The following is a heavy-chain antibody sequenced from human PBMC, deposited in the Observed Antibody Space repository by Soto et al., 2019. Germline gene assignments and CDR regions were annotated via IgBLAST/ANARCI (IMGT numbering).Heavy chain of an antibody. Sequence: ASVKVSCKASGYTFTGHYMHWVRQAPGQGLEWMGWINPNSGGTNYAQKFQGRVTMTRDTSISTAYMELSRLRSDDTAVYYCSRDIWGWQVGNYFDYWGQGTLVTVSS. CDR2: INPNSGGT. CDR3: SRDIWGWQVGNYFDY. J-gene: IGHJ4*02. V-gene: IGHV1-2*02. CDR1: GYTFTGHY. D-gene: IGHD7-27*01.